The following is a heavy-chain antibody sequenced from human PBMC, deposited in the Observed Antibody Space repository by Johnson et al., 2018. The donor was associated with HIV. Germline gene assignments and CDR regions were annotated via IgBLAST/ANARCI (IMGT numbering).Heavy chain of an antibody. Sequence: VQLVESGGGVVQPGRSLRLSCAASGFTFSSYAMHWVRQAPGKGLEWVSGINWNSGSIGYADSVKGRFTISRDNSKNTLYLQMNSLRAEDTAVYYCAKDRGSSLEAFDIWGQGTMVTVSS. V-gene: IGHV3-9*01. D-gene: IGHD1-26*01. CDR1: GFTFSSYA. J-gene: IGHJ3*02. CDR2: INWNSGSI. CDR3: AKDRGSSLEAFDI.